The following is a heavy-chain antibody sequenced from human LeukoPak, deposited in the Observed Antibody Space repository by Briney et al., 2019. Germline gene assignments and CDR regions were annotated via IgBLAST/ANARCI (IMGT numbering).Heavy chain of an antibody. Sequence: ASVKVSCKASGYTFTGYYMRWVPQAPGQGLEWMGRINPNSGGTNYAQKFQGRVTMTRDTSISTAYIELSRLRSDDTAVYYCARGPTNWCSNTSCQTRNWFEPWGQGTLVTVSS. CDR3: ARGPTNWCSNTSCQTRNWFEP. CDR1: GYTFTGYY. V-gene: IGHV1-2*06. CDR2: INPNSGGT. D-gene: IGHD2-2*01. J-gene: IGHJ5*02.